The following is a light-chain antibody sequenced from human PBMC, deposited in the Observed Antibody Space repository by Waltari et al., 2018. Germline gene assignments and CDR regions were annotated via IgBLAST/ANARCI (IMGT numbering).Light chain of an antibody. Sequence: QPVLTQPPSVSGAPGQRVTMSCTWSSSNIRAGYDVWWYQQLPGAAPPLLIYGNNNRPSGGPSRFAGSKSGTSASLAITGLQAEDEADYYCQSYDSSLSGSVFGGGTKLTVL. CDR1: SSNIRAGYD. J-gene: IGLJ3*02. CDR3: QSYDSSLSGSV. CDR2: GNN. V-gene: IGLV1-40*01.